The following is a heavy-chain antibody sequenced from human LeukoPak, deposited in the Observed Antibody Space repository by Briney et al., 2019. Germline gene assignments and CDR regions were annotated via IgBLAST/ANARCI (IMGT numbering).Heavy chain of an antibody. CDR1: GGTFSSYA. D-gene: IGHD5-18*01. J-gene: IGHJ4*02. V-gene: IGHV1-69*04. CDR3: ARVEYRYAVFDF. Sequence: GASVKVSCKASGGTFSSYAISWVRQAPGQGLEWMGRIIPILGIANYAQKFQGRVTITADKSTSTAYMALSSLRSQDTAVYYCARVEYRYAVFDFWGQGALVTVSS. CDR2: IIPILGIA.